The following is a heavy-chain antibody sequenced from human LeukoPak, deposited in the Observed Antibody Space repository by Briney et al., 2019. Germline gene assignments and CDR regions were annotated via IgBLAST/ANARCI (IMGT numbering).Heavy chain of an antibody. Sequence: GGSLRLSCAASGFTFSSYGMSWVRQAPGKGLEWVSAISGSGGSTYYADSVKGRFTISRDNSKNTLYLQMNSLRAEDTAVYYCARDSAARRYKGYYYYYMDVWGKGTTVTVSS. CDR2: ISGSGGST. D-gene: IGHD5-24*01. J-gene: IGHJ6*03. V-gene: IGHV3-23*01. CDR3: ARDSAARRYKGYYYYYMDV. CDR1: GFTFSSYG.